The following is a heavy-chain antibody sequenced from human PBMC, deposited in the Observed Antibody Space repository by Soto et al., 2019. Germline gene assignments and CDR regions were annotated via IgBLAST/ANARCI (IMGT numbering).Heavy chain of an antibody. Sequence: GASVKVSCKASGYTFTSYGINWVRQAPGQGLEWLGWISAYDGYTNYAQKLQGRVTMTTDTSTSTAYMELRSLRSDDTAVYYCARGVYYYDSSGYYSDDLYNWFDPWGQGTLVTVSS. CDR3: ARGVYYYDSSGYYSDDLYNWFDP. CDR2: ISAYDGYT. D-gene: IGHD3-22*01. CDR1: GYTFTSYG. J-gene: IGHJ5*02. V-gene: IGHV1-18*01.